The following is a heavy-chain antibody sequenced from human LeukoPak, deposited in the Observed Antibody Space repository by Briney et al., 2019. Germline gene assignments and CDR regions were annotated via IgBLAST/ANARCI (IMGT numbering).Heavy chain of an antibody. CDR3: ARCGLGGGLTFDY. Sequence: PSETLSLTCTVSGGSISSYYWSWIRQPPGKGLEWIGYIYYSGSTNYNPSLKSRVTISVDRSKNQFSLKLSSVTAADTAVYYCARCGLGGGLTFDYWGQGTLVTVSS. CDR1: GGSISSYY. V-gene: IGHV4-59*12. D-gene: IGHD3-16*01. CDR2: IYYSGST. J-gene: IGHJ4*02.